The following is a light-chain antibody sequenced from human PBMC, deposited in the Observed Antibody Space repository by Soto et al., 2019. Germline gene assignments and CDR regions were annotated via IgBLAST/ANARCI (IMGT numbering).Light chain of an antibody. V-gene: IGLV2-11*01. CDR2: DVS. J-gene: IGLJ1*01. Sequence: QSVLTQPRSVSGSPGQSVTISCTGTSSDVGRYNYVSWYQQHPGKAPKLMIYDVSKRPSGVPDRFSGSKSGNTASLTVSGLQAEDEADYYCSSYAGSNVFGTGTKVTVL. CDR1: SSDVGRYNY. CDR3: SSYAGSNV.